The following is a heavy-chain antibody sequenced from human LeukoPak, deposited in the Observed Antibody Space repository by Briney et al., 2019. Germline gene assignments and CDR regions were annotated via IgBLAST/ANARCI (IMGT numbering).Heavy chain of an antibody. CDR2: IYYSGST. CDR1: GGSISSSSYY. CDR3: ARHSSYYGNFDY. Sequence: PSETLSLTCSVSGGSISSSSYYWGWIRQPPGKGLEWIGSIYYSGSTYYNPSLKSRVTTSVDTSKNQFSLRLSSVTAADTAVYHCARHSSYYGNFDYWGQGTLVTVSS. D-gene: IGHD3-10*01. V-gene: IGHV4-39*01. J-gene: IGHJ4*02.